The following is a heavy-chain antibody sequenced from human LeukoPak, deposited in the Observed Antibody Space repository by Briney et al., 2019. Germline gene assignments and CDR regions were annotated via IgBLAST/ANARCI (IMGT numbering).Heavy chain of an antibody. J-gene: IGHJ4*02. V-gene: IGHV4-34*01. CDR2: ITPSGST. CDR1: GGSFSGYF. Sequence: SETLSLTCVVYGGSFSGYFWSWIRQPPGKGLEWIGEITPSGSTNYNPSLKSRVSISIDTSKKKLSLRLTSVTAADSAVYYCASSFYYDSRDYWGQGTLVTVSS. D-gene: IGHD3-22*01. CDR3: ASSFYYDSRDY.